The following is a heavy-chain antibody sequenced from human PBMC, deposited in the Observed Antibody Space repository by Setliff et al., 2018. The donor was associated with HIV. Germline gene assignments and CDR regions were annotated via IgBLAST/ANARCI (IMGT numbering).Heavy chain of an antibody. CDR2: ISADGSDT. CDR3: ARDPTARGDAFDI. Sequence: GSLRLSCAASGFTFSSYWIHWVRQAPGKGLVWVSRISADGSDTSYADSVKGRFTISRDNAMNTAYLQMNSLRAEDTAVYYCARDPTARGDAFDIWGQGTMVTVS. V-gene: IGHV3-74*01. J-gene: IGHJ3*02. D-gene: IGHD4-17*01. CDR1: GFTFSSYW.